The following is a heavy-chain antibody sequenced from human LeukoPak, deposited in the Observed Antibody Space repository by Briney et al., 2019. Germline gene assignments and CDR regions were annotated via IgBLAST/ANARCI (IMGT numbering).Heavy chain of an antibody. Sequence: GGSLRLSCAASGFTFDDYGMSWVRQVAGQGLEWVSGIDWNGASTGYADSVKGRFTISRDNAKKSLYLQMNSLRAEDTALCYCARGSTMVSDYWGQGTLVTVSS. CDR3: ARGSTMVSDY. J-gene: IGHJ4*02. V-gene: IGHV3-20*04. CDR2: IDWNGAST. CDR1: GFTFDDYG. D-gene: IGHD3-10*01.